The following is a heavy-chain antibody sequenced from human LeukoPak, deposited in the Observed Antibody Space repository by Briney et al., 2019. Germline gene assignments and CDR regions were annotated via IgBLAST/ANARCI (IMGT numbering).Heavy chain of an antibody. J-gene: IGHJ6*02. CDR2: INPNSGGT. CDR3: ARAKDFYSGMDL. CDR1: AYTFTVYY. Sequence: ASVKVSCKASAYTFTVYYLHWVRQAPGQGVQWMGWINPNSGGTNYGQDFQGRVTMTRDTSISTGYMELSRLTSDDTAVYYCARAKDFYSGMDLWGQGTTVTVSS. V-gene: IGHV1-2*02.